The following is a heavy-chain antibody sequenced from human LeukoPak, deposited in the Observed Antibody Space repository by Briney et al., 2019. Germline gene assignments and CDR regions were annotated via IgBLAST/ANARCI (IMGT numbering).Heavy chain of an antibody. D-gene: IGHD3-22*01. CDR3: ARAAIPDYYDSSFYYIGY. J-gene: IGHJ4*02. CDR2: INPNSGGT. V-gene: IGHV1-2*02. Sequence: ASVKVSCKASGYTFTGYYMHWVRQAPGQGLEWMGWINPNSGGTNYAQKFQGRVTMTRDTSISTAYMELSRLRSDDTAVYYCARAAIPDYYDSSFYYIGYWGQGTLVTVSS. CDR1: GYTFTGYY.